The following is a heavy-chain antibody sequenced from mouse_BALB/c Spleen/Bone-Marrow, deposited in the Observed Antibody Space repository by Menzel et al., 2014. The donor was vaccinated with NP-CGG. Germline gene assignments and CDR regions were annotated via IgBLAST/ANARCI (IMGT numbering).Heavy chain of an antibody. Sequence: VQLQQSGAELVKPGASVKLSCTASGFNIKDTYMHWVEQRPEQGLEWIGRIDPANGNTKYDPKFQGKATITADTSSNTAYLQLSSLTSEDTAVCYCARYSYGSRGYYIDYWGQGTTLTVSS. J-gene: IGHJ2*01. V-gene: IGHV14-3*02. CDR2: IDPANGNT. CDR3: ARYSYGSRGYYIDY. CDR1: GFNIKDTY. D-gene: IGHD1-1*01.